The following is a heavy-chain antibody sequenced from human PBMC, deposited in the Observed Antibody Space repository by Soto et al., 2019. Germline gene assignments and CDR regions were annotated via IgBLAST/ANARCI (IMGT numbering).Heavy chain of an antibody. CDR1: GGSFSGYY. Sequence: SETLSLTCAVYGGSFSGYYWTWIRRPPGTGLEWIGEINHSGSTNYNPSLKSRVTISVDTSKNQFSLKLTSVTAADTAVYYCARDKITGPFDYWGQGTLVTVSS. CDR2: INHSGST. V-gene: IGHV4-34*01. D-gene: IGHD2-8*02. J-gene: IGHJ4*02. CDR3: ARDKITGPFDY.